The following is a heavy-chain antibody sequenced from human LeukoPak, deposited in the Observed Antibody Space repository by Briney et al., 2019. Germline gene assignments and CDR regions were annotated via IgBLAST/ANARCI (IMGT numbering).Heavy chain of an antibody. D-gene: IGHD3-22*01. CDR3: PTPAYYNSNGYRN. Sequence: PGEALQISCQGSGSNCTSYWIGWARQMPGKGLGWMAIFCPANSDTRYSPSFQGHVTLSADKSPSIAYLQWPVLSAPAPAMFSRPTPAYYNSNGYRNWSQGSLVTVSS. CDR2: FCPANSDT. J-gene: IGHJ1*01. V-gene: IGHV5-51*01. CDR1: GSNCTSYW.